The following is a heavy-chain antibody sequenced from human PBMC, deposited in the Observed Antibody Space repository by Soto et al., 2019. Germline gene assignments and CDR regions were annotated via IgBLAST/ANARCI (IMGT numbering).Heavy chain of an antibody. V-gene: IGHV1-3*01. CDR2: INPGNGYT. CDR1: GYTFTSYT. CDR3: VTDQKDIYTGMDV. Sequence: QVQLVQSGAEVKKPGASVKVSCKASGYTFTSYTMHWVRQAPGQRFEWMGWINPGNGYTKYSDKFQGRVTITRDTSASTADMELSSLSSEDTAVYYCVTDQKDIYTGMDVWGQGTTVTVSS. J-gene: IGHJ6*02. D-gene: IGHD2-2*02.